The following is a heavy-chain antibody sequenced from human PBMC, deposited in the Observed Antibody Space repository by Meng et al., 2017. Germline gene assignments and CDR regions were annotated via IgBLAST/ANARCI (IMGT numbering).Heavy chain of an antibody. CDR1: GFTVSSNC. CDR3: ARGSYYDSSGYDY. Sequence: GESLKISCAASGFTVSSNCMSWVRQAPGKGLEWVSVIYSGGSTYYADSVKGRFTISRDNSKNTLYLQMNSLRAEDTAVYYCARGSYYDSSGYDYWGQGTLVTVSS. J-gene: IGHJ4*02. D-gene: IGHD3-22*01. V-gene: IGHV3-53*01. CDR2: IYSGGST.